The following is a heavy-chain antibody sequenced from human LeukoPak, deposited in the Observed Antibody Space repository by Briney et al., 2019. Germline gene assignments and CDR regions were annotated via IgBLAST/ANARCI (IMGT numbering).Heavy chain of an antibody. Sequence: GGSLRLSCAASGXTFSNYAMSWVRQAPGKGLEWVSASTRAADKTYYADSVEGRLTISRDNSKNTLYLQMNSLRAEDTAVYYCARSVVVGRVFPGLDYWGQGTLVTVSS. D-gene: IGHD2-21*01. CDR1: GXTFSNYA. J-gene: IGHJ4*02. V-gene: IGHV3-23*01. CDR3: ARSVVVGRVFPGLDY. CDR2: STRAADKT.